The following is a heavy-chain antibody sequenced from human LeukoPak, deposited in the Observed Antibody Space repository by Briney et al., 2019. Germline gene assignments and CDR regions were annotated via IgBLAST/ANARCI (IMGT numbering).Heavy chain of an antibody. CDR1: GGSISTYY. J-gene: IGHJ4*02. V-gene: IGHV4-59*01. CDR2: IYYSGST. D-gene: IGHD6-19*01. Sequence: SETLSLTCTVSGGSISTYYWSWIRQPPGKGLEWIGYIYYSGSTNYNPSLKSRVTISVDTSKNQFSLNLSSVTAADTAVYYCARDFRVYTTGWYYFDYWGQGTLVTVSS. CDR3: ARDFRVYTTGWYYFDY.